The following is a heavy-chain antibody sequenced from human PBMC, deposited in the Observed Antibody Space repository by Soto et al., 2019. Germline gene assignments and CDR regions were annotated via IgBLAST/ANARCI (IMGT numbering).Heavy chain of an antibody. J-gene: IGHJ6*02. CDR3: ARHNGMDV. Sequence: GASLKVSCKASGYTFTRYQMHWVRQAPGQGLEWMGIINPSGGRTSYAQKFQGRVTMTSDTSTSTVHVEVSSLTSEDTAVYYCARHNGMDVWGQGTTVTVSS. D-gene: IGHD2-21*01. CDR2: INPSGGRT. CDR1: GYTFTRYQ. V-gene: IGHV1-46*01.